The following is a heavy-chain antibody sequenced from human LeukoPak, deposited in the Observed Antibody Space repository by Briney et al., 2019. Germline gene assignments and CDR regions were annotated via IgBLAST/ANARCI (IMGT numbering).Heavy chain of an antibody. CDR3: AKGPRTPIATRSFFDF. V-gene: IGHV3-23*01. Sequence: GSLRLSCAASGLTFSTYAMSWVRQAPGKGLEWVSAISGSGGGTYYADSVKGRFTISRDNSKNTLYLQMNSLRADDTAVYYCAKGPRTPIATRSFFDFWGQGTLVTVSS. J-gene: IGHJ4*02. D-gene: IGHD6-6*01. CDR1: GLTFSTYA. CDR2: ISGSGGGT.